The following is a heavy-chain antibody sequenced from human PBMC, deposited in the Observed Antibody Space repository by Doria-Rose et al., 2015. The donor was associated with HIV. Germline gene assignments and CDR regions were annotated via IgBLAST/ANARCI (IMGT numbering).Heavy chain of an antibody. V-gene: IGHV2-26*01. CDR2: IFSDDER. D-gene: IGHD6-13*01. Sequence: QITLKESGPVLVKPTETLTLTCTVSGVSLSSPGMGVSWIRQPPGKALEWLANIFSDDERSYKTSLKSRLTISRRTSKSQVVLTITDMDPVDTAIYYCARIKSSRWYHKYYFDFWGQGTLVIVSA. CDR3: ARIKSSRWYHKYYFDF. CDR1: GVSLSSPGMG. J-gene: IGHJ4*02.